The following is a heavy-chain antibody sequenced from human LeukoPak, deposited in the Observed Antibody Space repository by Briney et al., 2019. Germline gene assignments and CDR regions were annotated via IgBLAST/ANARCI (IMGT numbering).Heavy chain of an antibody. CDR3: ARGVRWLQLSYFDY. J-gene: IGHJ4*02. D-gene: IGHD5-24*01. Sequence: SETLSLTCTVSGGSISSGVYYGSWIRQHPGKGLEWIGYIYYSGSTYYNPSLKSRVTISVDTSKNQFSLKLSSVTAADTAVYYCARGVRWLQLSYFDYWGQGTLVTVSS. V-gene: IGHV4-31*03. CDR2: IYYSGST. CDR1: GGSISSGVYY.